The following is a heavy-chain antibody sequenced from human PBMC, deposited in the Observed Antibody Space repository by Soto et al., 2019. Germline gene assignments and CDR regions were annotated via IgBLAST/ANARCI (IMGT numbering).Heavy chain of an antibody. V-gene: IGHV3-30-3*01. Sequence: PGGSLRLSCAASGFTFSSYAMHWVRQAPGKGLEWVAVISYDGSNKYYADSVKGRFTISRDNSKNTLYLQMNSLRAEDTAVYYCARDLGYYGMDVWGHGTTVTVSS. D-gene: IGHD7-27*01. CDR3: ARDLGYYGMDV. J-gene: IGHJ6*02. CDR1: GFTFSSYA. CDR2: ISYDGSNK.